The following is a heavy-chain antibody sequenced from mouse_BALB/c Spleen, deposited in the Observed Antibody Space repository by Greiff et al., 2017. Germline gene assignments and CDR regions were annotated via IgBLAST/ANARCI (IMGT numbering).Heavy chain of an antibody. CDR3: ARGGYYRNYFDY. D-gene: IGHD2-3*01. Sequence: EVKLVESGGGLVKPGGSLKLSCAASGFTFSSYSMSWVRQTPEKRLEWVASISSGGSTYYPDSVKGRFTISRDNARNLLYLQMSSLRSEDTAMYYCARGGYYRNYFDYWGQGTTLTVSS. CDR2: ISSGGST. CDR1: GFTFSSYS. V-gene: IGHV5-6-5*01. J-gene: IGHJ2*01.